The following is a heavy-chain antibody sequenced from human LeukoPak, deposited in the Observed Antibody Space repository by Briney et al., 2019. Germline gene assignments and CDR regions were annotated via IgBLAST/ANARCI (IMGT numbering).Heavy chain of an antibody. CDR1: GFTFSSYS. D-gene: IGHD6-13*01. Sequence: PGGSLRLSCAASGFTFSSYSMNWVRQAPGKGLEWVPSISSSSSYIYYADSVKGRFTISRDNAKNSLYLQMHSLRAEDTAVYYCARDRGSSSWYSARFGYWGQGTLVTVSS. V-gene: IGHV3-21*01. J-gene: IGHJ4*02. CDR2: ISSSSSYI. CDR3: ARDRGSSSWYSARFGY.